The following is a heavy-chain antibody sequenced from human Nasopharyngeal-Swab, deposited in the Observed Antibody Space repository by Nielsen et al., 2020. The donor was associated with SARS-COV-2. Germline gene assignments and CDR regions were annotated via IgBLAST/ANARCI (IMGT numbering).Heavy chain of an antibody. D-gene: IGHD3-3*01. Sequence: GGPLRLSCAASGFTFSSYGMHWVRQAPGKGLEWVAVIWYDGSNKYYADSVKGRFTISRDNSKNTLYLQMNSLRAEDTAVYYCARCITIFGTRYGMDVWGQGTTVTVSS. CDR3: ARCITIFGTRYGMDV. CDR2: IWYDGSNK. CDR1: GFTFSSYG. V-gene: IGHV3-33*01. J-gene: IGHJ6*02.